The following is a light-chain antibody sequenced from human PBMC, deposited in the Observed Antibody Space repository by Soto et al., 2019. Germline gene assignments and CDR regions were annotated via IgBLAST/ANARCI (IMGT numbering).Light chain of an antibody. V-gene: IGKV1-33*01. Sequence: DLQMTQSPSSLSASVGDRVTITRQASQDISNYLNWYQQKPGKAPKLLIYDASNLETGVPSRFSGSGSGTDFTFTISSLQTEDIATYYCQHHGTFGQGTKLEIK. CDR1: QDISNY. J-gene: IGKJ2*01. CDR2: DAS. CDR3: QHHGT.